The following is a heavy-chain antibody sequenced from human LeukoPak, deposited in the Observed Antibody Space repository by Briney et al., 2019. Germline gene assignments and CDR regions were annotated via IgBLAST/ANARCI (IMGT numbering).Heavy chain of an antibody. Sequence: ASVKVSCKASGYTFTSYAIHWVRQAPGQGLEWMGWITPSGGTNYPQKFQGRVAITWDTSITTAYMDLSRLTSDDTAVYYCARDRGIAEADSFDPWGQGTLVTVSS. CDR3: ARDRGIAEADSFDP. CDR1: GYTFTSYA. J-gene: IGHJ5*02. D-gene: IGHD6-13*01. CDR2: ITPSGGT. V-gene: IGHV1-2*02.